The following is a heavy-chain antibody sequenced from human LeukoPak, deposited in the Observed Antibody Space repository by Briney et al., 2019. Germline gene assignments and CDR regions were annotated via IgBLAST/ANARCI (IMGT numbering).Heavy chain of an antibody. CDR3: AREVAVAGTEEYYFDY. CDR1: GGSISSGSYY. Sequence: SQTLSLTCTVSGGSISSGSYYWSWIRQPAGKGLEWIGRIYTSGSTNYNPSLKSRVTMSVDTSKNQFSLKLSSVTAADTAVYYCAREVAVAGTEEYYFDYWGQGTLVTVSS. V-gene: IGHV4-61*02. D-gene: IGHD6-19*01. CDR2: IYTSGST. J-gene: IGHJ4*02.